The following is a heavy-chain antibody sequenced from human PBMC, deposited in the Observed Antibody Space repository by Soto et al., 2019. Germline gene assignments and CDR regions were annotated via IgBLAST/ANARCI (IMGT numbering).Heavy chain of an antibody. Sequence: QLQLQESGSGLVKPSQTLSLTCAVSGGSISSGGYSWSWIRQPPGKGLEWIGYIYHSGSAYYYPSLKRRVPISADSSRTQSSLKLSSVTAADTVVYYCAAGGGLPRYYWGQGTLVTVSS. J-gene: IGHJ4*02. CDR2: IYHSGSA. CDR1: GGSISSGGYS. CDR3: AAGGGLPRYY. D-gene: IGHD5-12*01. V-gene: IGHV4-30-2*01.